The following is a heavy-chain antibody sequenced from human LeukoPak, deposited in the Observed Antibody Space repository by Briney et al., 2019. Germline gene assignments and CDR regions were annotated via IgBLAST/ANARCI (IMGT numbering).Heavy chain of an antibody. D-gene: IGHD3-10*01. CDR3: ARDTTMVRGDLRRYFDY. J-gene: IGHJ4*02. CDR2: ISAYNGNT. CDR1: GYTFTSYG. Sequence: ASVKVSCKASGYTFTSYGISWVRQAPGQGLEWMGWISAYNGNTNYAQKLQGRVTMTTDTSTSTAYMELRSLRSDDTAVYYCARDTTMVRGDLRRYFDYWGQGTLVTVSS. V-gene: IGHV1-18*01.